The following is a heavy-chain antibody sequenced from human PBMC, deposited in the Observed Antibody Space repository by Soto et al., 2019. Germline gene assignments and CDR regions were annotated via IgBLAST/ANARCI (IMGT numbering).Heavy chain of an antibody. Sequence: QVQLVQSGAEAKKPGASVMVSCKDSGYTFTSYGISCVRQAPGQGLEWMGWISADNGNKNYAQKFQGRFTMTTDTSTSTVDMELRSLRPDHSVVYYRAIPPQVPRSYYSYGMDVWGQGHAVSVSS. D-gene: IGHD3-10*01. J-gene: IGHJ6*02. CDR2: ISADNGNK. CDR1: GYTFTSYG. V-gene: IGHV1-18*01. CDR3: AIPPQVPRSYYSYGMDV.